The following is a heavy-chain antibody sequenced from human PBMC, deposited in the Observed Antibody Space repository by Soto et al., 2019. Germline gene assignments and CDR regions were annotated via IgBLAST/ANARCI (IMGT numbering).Heavy chain of an antibody. J-gene: IGHJ6*02. Sequence: PGESLRLSCAASGFTFSSIEMYWGVQAPGEGREGGSYISSGSKTTYYAASVKGRFTISRDNAQNSLSLQMSSLSAEDTAVYYSARLHFDYYYGMDVWGQGTTVTVSS. V-gene: IGHV3-48*03. CDR1: GFTFSSIE. CDR3: ARLHFDYYYGMDV. CDR2: ISSGSKTT. D-gene: IGHD3-3*02.